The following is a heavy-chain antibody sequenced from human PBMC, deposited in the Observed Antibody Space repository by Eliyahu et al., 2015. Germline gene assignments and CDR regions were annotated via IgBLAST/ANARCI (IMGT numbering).Heavy chain of an antibody. J-gene: IGHJ4*02. V-gene: IGHV3-64D*06. CDR2: ISSNGGST. D-gene: IGHD4-17*01. CDR1: XFXFSSHA. Sequence: EVQLVESGGGLVQPGGSXXXSCSASXFXFSSHAMHWVRQAPGKGLEYVSAISSNGGSTYYADSVKGRFTISRDNSKNTLYLQMSSLRAEDTAVYYCVKYTTYYGDYLPGGVEWGQGTLVTVSS. CDR3: VKYTTYYGDYLPGGVE.